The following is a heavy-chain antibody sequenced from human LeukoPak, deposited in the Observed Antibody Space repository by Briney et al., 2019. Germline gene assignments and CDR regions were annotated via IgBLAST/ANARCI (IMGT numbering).Heavy chain of an antibody. CDR3: ARQAVARPFDL. V-gene: IGHV3-23*01. Sequence: PGGSLRLSCAASGFTFSNYAMSWVRQAPGKGLEWVSAISGSASSTYHADSVKGRFTISRDNAQSSLYLQMNSLRAGDTAVYYCARQAVARPFDLWGQGTMVAVSS. CDR1: GFTFSNYA. CDR2: ISGSASST. J-gene: IGHJ3*01.